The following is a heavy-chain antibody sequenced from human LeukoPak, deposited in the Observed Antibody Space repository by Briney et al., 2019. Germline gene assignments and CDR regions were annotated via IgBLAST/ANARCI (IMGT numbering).Heavy chain of an antibody. CDR1: GFTFNNYN. J-gene: IGHJ5*02. D-gene: IGHD6-19*01. CDR2: ISSSSSTI. V-gene: IGHV3-48*04. Sequence: GGSLRLSCAASGFTFNNYNMNWVRQAPGKGLEWVSYISSSSSTIYYADSVKGRFTISRDNAKNSLYLQMNSLRADDTAVYYCARGPYSSGWLGYWFDPWGQGTLVTVSS. CDR3: ARGPYSSGWLGYWFDP.